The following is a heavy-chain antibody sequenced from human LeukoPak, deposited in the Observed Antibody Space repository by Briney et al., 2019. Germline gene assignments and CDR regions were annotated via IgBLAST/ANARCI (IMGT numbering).Heavy chain of an antibody. J-gene: IGHJ4*02. CDR3: ARGAVGIWPYYFDY. CDR2: IKEDGSQK. D-gene: IGHD2-21*01. Sequence: GGSLRLSCAASGFTFSSHWMSWVRQAPGKGLEWVANIKEDGSQKYYVDSVKGRFTISKDNAKNSLYLQMNSLRAEDTAVYYCARGAVGIWPYYFDYWGQGTLVTVSS. V-gene: IGHV3-7*01. CDR1: GFTFSSHW.